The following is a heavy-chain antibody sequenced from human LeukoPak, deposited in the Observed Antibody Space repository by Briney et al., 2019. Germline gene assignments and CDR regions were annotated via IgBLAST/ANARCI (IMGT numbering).Heavy chain of an antibody. J-gene: IGHJ4*02. CDR1: GGPISSYY. V-gene: IGHV4-59*08. Sequence: SETLSLTCTVSGGPISSYYWSWIRQPPGKGLEWIGYIYYSGSTNYNPSLKSRVTISVDTSKNQFSLKLSSVTAADTAMYYCARLIPYYYDSSGMDYWGQGTLVTVSS. D-gene: IGHD3-22*01. CDR3: ARLIPYYYDSSGMDY. CDR2: IYYSGST.